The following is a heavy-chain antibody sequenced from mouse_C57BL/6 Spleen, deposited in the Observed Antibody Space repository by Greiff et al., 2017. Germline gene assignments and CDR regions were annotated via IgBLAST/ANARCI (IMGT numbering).Heavy chain of an antibody. CDR3: ARPLYYGNERGFAY. V-gene: IGHV5-17*01. J-gene: IGHJ3*01. D-gene: IGHD2-1*01. CDR2: ISSGSSTL. CDR1: GFTFSDYG. Sequence: EVMLVESGGGLVKPGGSLKLSCAASGFTFSDYGMHWVRQAPEQGLAWVAYISSGSSTLYYADTVKGRFTISRDNAKNTLFLQMTSLRSEDTAMYYCARPLYYGNERGFAYWGQGTLVTVSA.